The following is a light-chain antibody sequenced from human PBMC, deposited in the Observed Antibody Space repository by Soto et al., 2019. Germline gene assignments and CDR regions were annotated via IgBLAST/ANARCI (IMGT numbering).Light chain of an antibody. V-gene: IGKV1-5*01. CDR2: DSS. CDR3: QQYNTFRT. CDR1: QISSNW. Sequence: DIQISQSPSTLSASVGARVTITCATHQISSNWLAWYQKKREKDPQLLIYDSSSLESGVPSRVSGSGSGTEFTLTISRQQPDDFATYYCQQYNTFRTFGQGTKVDIK. J-gene: IGKJ1*01.